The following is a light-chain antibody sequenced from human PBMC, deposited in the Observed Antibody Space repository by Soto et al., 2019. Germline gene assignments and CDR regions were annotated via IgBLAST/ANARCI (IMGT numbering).Light chain of an antibody. CDR1: SSDVGGYNY. J-gene: IGLJ1*01. V-gene: IGLV2-14*03. CDR2: DVS. Sequence: QSALTQPASVSGAAGQSITISCTGTSSDVGGYNYVSWYQHHPGKAPKLMIYDVSNRPSGVSNRFSGSKSGNTASLTISGLQPEDEADYYCCSYTTSNTRQIVFGTGTKVTV. CDR3: CSYTTSNTRQIV.